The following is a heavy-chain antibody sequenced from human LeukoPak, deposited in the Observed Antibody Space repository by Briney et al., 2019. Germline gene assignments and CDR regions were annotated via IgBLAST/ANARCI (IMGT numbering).Heavy chain of an antibody. V-gene: IGHV1-69*05. CDR3: ARALGGGYSYGSFDY. Sequence: ASVTVSCKASGYTFTSYGISWVRQAPGQGLEWMGGIIPIFGTANYAQKFQGRVTITTDESTSTAYMELSSLRSEDTAVYYCARALGGGYSYGSFDYWGQGTLVTVSS. CDR2: IIPIFGTA. D-gene: IGHD5-18*01. CDR1: GYTFTSYG. J-gene: IGHJ4*02.